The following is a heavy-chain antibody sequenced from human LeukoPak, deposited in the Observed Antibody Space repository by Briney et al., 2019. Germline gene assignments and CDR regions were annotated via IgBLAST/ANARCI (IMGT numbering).Heavy chain of an antibody. D-gene: IGHD3-10*01. CDR2: FDPDDGEA. V-gene: IGHV1-24*01. CDR3: AIDYYASGNYYNGPHN. CDR1: GYTLTELS. Sequence: ASVKVSCKVSGYTLTELSMHWVRQAPGKGLEWMGGFDPDDGEALYAQQFQGRVSMNEDTSAGTVYMELSSLRSEDTAVYYCAIDYYASGNYYNGPHNWGPGTLVTVSS. J-gene: IGHJ4*02.